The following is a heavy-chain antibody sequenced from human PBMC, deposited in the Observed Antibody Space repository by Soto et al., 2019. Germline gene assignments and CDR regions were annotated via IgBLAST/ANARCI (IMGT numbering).Heavy chain of an antibody. Sequence: QVHLQESGPGLVRPSGTLSLTCTVSGGPITSSNWWSWVRQAPGKGLEWFGEVSHTGTANYSPSLRSRVTMSVDKAKSIFSLTMTSVTAADAAIYFCARPTSLLTGNAFDLWGQGTLLTVS. CDR3: ARPTSLLTGNAFDL. J-gene: IGHJ3*01. CDR2: VSHTGTA. V-gene: IGHV4-4*02. CDR1: GGPITSSNW. D-gene: IGHD3-10*01.